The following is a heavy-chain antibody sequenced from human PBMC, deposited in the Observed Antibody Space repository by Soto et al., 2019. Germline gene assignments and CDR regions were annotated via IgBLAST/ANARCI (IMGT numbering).Heavy chain of an antibody. CDR1: GFTFSSYS. D-gene: IGHD3-3*01. CDR2: ISSSSSYI. J-gene: IGHJ6*02. CDR3: ARDGYDFWSGYYGPPGMDV. V-gene: IGHV3-21*01. Sequence: LRLSCAASGFTFSSYSMNWVRQAPGKGLEWVSSISSSSSYIYYADSVKGRFTISRDNAKNSLYLQMNSLRAEDTAVYYCARDGYDFWSGYYGPPGMDVWGQGTTVTVSS.